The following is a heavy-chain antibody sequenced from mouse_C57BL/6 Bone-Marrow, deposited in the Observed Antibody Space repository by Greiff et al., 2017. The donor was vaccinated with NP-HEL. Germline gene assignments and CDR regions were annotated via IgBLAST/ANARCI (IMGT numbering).Heavy chain of an antibody. Sequence: QVQLQQPGAELVMPGASVKLSCKASGYTFTSYWMHWVKQRPGQGLEWIGEIDPSASYTNYNQKFKGKSTLTVDKSSSTAYMQLSSLTSEDSAFYYCARETYYGSSFDYWGQGTTLTVSS. J-gene: IGHJ2*01. CDR2: IDPSASYT. D-gene: IGHD1-1*01. V-gene: IGHV1-69*01. CDR3: ARETYYGSSFDY. CDR1: GYTFTSYW.